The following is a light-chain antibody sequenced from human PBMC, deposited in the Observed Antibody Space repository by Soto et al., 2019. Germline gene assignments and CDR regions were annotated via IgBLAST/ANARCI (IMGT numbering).Light chain of an antibody. Sequence: DVVMTQSPLSLPVTLGQPASISCGSSQSLVHTDGNTYLTGFRLRPGQSPRRLIYKVSNRDSGVQHRFSGGGSGTDFTLKISRVAAEDVGVYYCKQATHWPYTFGQGTKLEIK. V-gene: IGKV2-30*02. CDR1: QSLVHTDGNTY. J-gene: IGKJ2*01. CDR3: KQATHWPYT. CDR2: KVS.